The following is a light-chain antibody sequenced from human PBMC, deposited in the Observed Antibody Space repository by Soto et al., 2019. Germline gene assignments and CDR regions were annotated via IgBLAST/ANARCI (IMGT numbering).Light chain of an antibody. CDR2: RND. J-gene: IGLJ2*01. V-gene: IGLV1-47*01. CDR1: TSDIGNSY. CDR3: AAWDDSLSGPV. Sequence: QSVLTQPPSASGTPGRRVTISCSGRTSDIGNSYVYWYQQLPGTAPKLLIHRNDQRPSGVSDRFSGSKSGTSASLAISGLRSEDEADYFCAAWDDSLSGPVFGGGTKLTVL.